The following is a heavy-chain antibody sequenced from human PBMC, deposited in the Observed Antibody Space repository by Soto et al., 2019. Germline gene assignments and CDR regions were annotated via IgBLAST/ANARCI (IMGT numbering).Heavy chain of an antibody. D-gene: IGHD7-27*01. Sequence: ASVKGSCKASGYTFTSYDINWVRQATGQGLEWMGWMNPNSGNTGYAQKFQGRVTMTRNTSISTAYMELSSLRSEDTAVYYCARLADTNWADAFDIWGQGTMVTVSS. CDR1: GYTFTSYD. V-gene: IGHV1-8*01. CDR2: MNPNSGNT. CDR3: ARLADTNWADAFDI. J-gene: IGHJ3*02.